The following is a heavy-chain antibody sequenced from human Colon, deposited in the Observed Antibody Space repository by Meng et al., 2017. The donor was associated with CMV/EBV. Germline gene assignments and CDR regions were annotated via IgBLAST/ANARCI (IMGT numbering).Heavy chain of an antibody. CDR2: FLTTLGHT. CDR1: GYTFSKYY. D-gene: IGHD3-16*01. CDR3: LREESGGYFDY. V-gene: IGHV1-46*01. Sequence: CKTSGYTFSKYYIHWVRQNPGQGLEWMGIFLTTLGHTNYARKFQGRITMTADTSTSTVYVELNRLTSEDTAVYYCLREESGGYFDYWGQGTLVTVSS. J-gene: IGHJ4*02.